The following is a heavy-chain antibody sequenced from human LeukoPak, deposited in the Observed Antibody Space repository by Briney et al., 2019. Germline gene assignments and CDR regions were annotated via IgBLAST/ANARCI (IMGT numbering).Heavy chain of an antibody. D-gene: IGHD3-16*01. CDR1: GGSISSYY. CDR3: ARRGPSYGMDV. CDR2: IYYSGST. J-gene: IGHJ6*02. Sequence: SETLSLTCTVSGGSISSYYWSWIRQPPGKGLEWIWYIYYSGSTNYNPSLKSRVTISVDTSKNQFSLKLSSVTAADTAVYYCARRGPSYGMDVWGQGTTVTVSS. V-gene: IGHV4-59*08.